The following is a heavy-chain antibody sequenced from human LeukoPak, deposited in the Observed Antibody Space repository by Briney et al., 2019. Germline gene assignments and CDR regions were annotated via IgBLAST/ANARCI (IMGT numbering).Heavy chain of an antibody. CDR1: GGSFSGYY. CDR2: INHSGST. V-gene: IGHV4-34*01. CDR3: ARGSGSYYP. J-gene: IGHJ5*02. D-gene: IGHD3-10*01. Sequence: SETLSLTCAVYGGSFSGYYWSWICQPPGKGLEWIGEINHSGSTDYNPSLKSRVTISVDTSKNQFSLKLSSVTAADTAVYYCARGSGSYYPWGQGTLVTVSS.